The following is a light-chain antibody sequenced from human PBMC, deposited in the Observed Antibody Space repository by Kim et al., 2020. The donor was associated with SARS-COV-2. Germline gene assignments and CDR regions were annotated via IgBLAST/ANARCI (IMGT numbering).Light chain of an antibody. CDR2: SKN. V-gene: IGLV1-44*01. Sequence: PGQRVTISCSGSSSNIGSNTVNWYQQLPGTAPKLLIYSKNQRPSGVPDRFSGSKSGTSASLAISGLQSEDEADYYCAAWDDSLNGLFGGGTQLTVL. CDR3: AAWDDSLNGL. CDR1: SSNIGSNT. J-gene: IGLJ2*01.